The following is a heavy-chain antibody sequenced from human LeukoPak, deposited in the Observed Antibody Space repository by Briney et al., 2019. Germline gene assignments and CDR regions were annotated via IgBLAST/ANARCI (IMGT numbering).Heavy chain of an antibody. CDR3: AREVDTAMVTVAFDI. CDR1: GFTFSSYA. D-gene: IGHD5-18*01. V-gene: IGHV3-30*04. J-gene: IGHJ3*02. Sequence: GGSLRLSCAASGFTFSSYAMHWVRQAPGKGLEWVAVISYDGSNKYYADSVKGRFTISRDNSKNTLYLQMNSLRAEDTAVYYCAREVDTAMVTVAFDIWGQGTMVTVSS. CDR2: ISYDGSNK.